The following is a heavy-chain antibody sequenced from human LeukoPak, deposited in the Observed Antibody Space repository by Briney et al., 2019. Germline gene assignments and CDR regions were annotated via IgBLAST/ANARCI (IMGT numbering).Heavy chain of an antibody. D-gene: IGHD6-19*01. CDR3: ARDWSSGWYLYCFDY. V-gene: IGHV1-46*01. CDR2: INPSGGST. CDR1: GYTFTSYY. J-gene: IGHJ4*02. Sequence: ASVKVSCKASGYTFTSYYMHWVRQAPGQGLEWMGIINPSGGSTSYAQKFQGRVTLTRDMSTSTVYMELSSLRSEDTAVYYCARDWSSGWYLYCFDYWGQGTLVTVSS.